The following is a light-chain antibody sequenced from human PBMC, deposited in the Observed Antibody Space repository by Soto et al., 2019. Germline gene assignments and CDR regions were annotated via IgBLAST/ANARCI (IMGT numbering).Light chain of an antibody. V-gene: IGLV1-51*01. Sequence: QSVLTQPPSVSAAPGQRVTIFCSGSSSTIGNNYVSWYQHLPGTAPILLIYDNYQRPSGIPDRFSGSKSGTSATLVITGLQTGDEADYYCGTWDSNLSNGVVFGGGTKLTVL. CDR2: DNY. J-gene: IGLJ2*01. CDR3: GTWDSNLSNGVV. CDR1: SSTIGNNY.